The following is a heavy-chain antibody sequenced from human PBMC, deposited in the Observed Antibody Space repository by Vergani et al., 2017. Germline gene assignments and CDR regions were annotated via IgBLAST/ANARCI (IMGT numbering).Heavy chain of an antibody. J-gene: IGHJ4*02. D-gene: IGHD6-13*01. Sequence: EVQLVESGGGLVKPGGSLRLSCAASGFTFSSYSMNWVRQAPGKGLEWVSSISSSSSYIYYADSVKGRFTISRDNAKNSLYLQMNSLRAEDTAVYYCARDLAAAAGFDYWGQGTLVTVSS. V-gene: IGHV3-21*01. CDR3: ARDLAAAAGFDY. CDR2: ISSSSSYI. CDR1: GFTFSSYS.